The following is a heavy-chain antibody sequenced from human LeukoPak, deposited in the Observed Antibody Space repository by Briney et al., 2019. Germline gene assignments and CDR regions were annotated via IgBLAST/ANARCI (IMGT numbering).Heavy chain of an antibody. CDR3: ARLGSRFDY. V-gene: IGHV5-51*01. D-gene: IGHD3-10*01. Sequence: GESLKISCKGSGYTFTNYWIAWVRQMPGKGLEWMGIIYPGDSDTRYSPSFQGQVTISVDKSITTAYLQWSSLKASDTAIYYCARLGSRFDYWGQGTLVTVSS. CDR2: IYPGDSDT. J-gene: IGHJ4*02. CDR1: GYTFTNYW.